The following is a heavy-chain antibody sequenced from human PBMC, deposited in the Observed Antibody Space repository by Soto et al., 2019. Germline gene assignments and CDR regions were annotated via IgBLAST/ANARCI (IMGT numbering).Heavy chain of an antibody. CDR2: ISYDGSNK. CDR1: GFTFSSYG. V-gene: IGHV3-30*18. CDR3: AKADEGSYYDYYYYGMDV. Sequence: QVQLVASGGGGVQPGRSLRLSCAASGFTFSSYGMHWVRQAPGKGLEWVAVISYDGSNKYYADSVKGRFTISRDNSKNTLYLQMNSLRAEDTAVYYCAKADEGSYYDYYYYGMDVWGQGTTVTVSS. D-gene: IGHD1-26*01. J-gene: IGHJ6*02.